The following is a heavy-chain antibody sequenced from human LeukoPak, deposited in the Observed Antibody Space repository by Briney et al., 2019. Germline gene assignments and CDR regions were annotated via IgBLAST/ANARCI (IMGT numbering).Heavy chain of an antibody. CDR1: GFTFSSYG. J-gene: IGHJ4*02. CDR3: AREVTCSGGSCSDY. V-gene: IGHV3-23*01. Sequence: GGSLRLSCAASGFTFSSYGMSWVRQAPGKGLEWVSAISGSGGSTYYADSVKGRFTISRDNAKNSLYLQMNSLRAEDTAVYYCAREVTCSGGSCSDYWGQGTLVTVSS. D-gene: IGHD2-15*01. CDR2: ISGSGGST.